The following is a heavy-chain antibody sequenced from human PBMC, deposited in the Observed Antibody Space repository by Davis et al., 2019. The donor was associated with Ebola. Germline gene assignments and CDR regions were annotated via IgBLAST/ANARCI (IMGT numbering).Heavy chain of an antibody. D-gene: IGHD5-12*01. Sequence: PSETLSLTCTVSGDSISTYHWTWIRQPPGKGLEWIGHIFYSGNTNYNPSLESRVTISIDTSKNQFSLKLNSVTAADTAVYYCARVEYTGHGKLGYAFADWGPGTKITVSS. CDR2: IFYSGNT. CDR1: GDSISTYH. V-gene: IGHV4-59*08. CDR3: ARVEYTGHGKLGYAFAD. J-gene: IGHJ3*01.